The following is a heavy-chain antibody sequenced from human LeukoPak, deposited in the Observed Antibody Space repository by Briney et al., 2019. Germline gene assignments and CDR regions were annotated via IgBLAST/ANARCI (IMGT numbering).Heavy chain of an antibody. J-gene: IGHJ4*02. CDR1: GFTFSSYE. CDR2: ISSSGSTI. V-gene: IGHV3-48*03. CDR3: AREGGRGSFFDY. D-gene: IGHD1-26*01. Sequence: VGSLSLSCAASGFTFSSYEMNWVRQAPGKGLELASYISSSGSTIYYADSVKGRFTISRDNAKNSLYLQMNSLRAEDTAVYYCAREGGRGSFFDYWGQGTLVTVSS.